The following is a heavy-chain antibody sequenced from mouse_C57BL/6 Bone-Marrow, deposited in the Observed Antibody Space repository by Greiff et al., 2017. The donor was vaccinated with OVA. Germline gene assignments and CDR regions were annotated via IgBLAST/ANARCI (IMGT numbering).Heavy chain of an antibody. CDR3: ARFYGSSYGYAMDY. CDR2: INPNNGGT. CDR1: GYTFTDYY. V-gene: IGHV1-26*01. J-gene: IGHJ4*01. D-gene: IGHD1-1*01. Sequence: VQLQQSGPELVKPGASVKISCKASGYTFTDYYMNWVKQSHGKSLEWIGDINPNNGGTSYNQKFTGKATLTVDQSSSTAYMELRSLTSEDSAVXYSARFYGSSYGYAMDYWGQGTSVTVSS.